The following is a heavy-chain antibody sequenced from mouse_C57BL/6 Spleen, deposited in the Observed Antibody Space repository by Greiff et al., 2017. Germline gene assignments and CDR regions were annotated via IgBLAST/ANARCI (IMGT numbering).Heavy chain of an antibody. Sequence: VQGVESGAELARPGASVKLSCKASGYTFTSYGISWVKQRTGQGLEWIGEIYPRSGNTYYNEKFKGKATLTADKSSSTAYMELRSLTSEDSAVYFCARMLDGYFTLYYFDYWGQGTTLTVSS. V-gene: IGHV1-81*01. J-gene: IGHJ2*01. D-gene: IGHD2-3*01. CDR2: IYPRSGNT. CDR1: GYTFTSYG. CDR3: ARMLDGYFTLYYFDY.